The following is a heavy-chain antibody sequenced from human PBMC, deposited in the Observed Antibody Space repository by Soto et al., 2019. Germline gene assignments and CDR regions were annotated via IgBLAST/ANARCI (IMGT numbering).Heavy chain of an antibody. Sequence: ASVKVSCKASGYTFTSYAMNWVRQAPGQGLEWMGWININTGNPTYAQGFTGRFVFSLDTSVSTAYLQICSLKAEDTAVYYCARDRWSLRRIAVAGMGLPYWFDPWGQGTLVTVSS. V-gene: IGHV7-4-1*01. CDR3: ARDRWSLRRIAVAGMGLPYWFDP. J-gene: IGHJ5*02. CDR2: ININTGNP. D-gene: IGHD6-19*01. CDR1: GYTFTSYA.